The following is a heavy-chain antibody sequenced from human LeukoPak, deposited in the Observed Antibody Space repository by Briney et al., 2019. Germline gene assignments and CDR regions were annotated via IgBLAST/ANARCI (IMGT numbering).Heavy chain of an antibody. CDR3: TKNTPDDH. D-gene: IGHD2-15*01. CDR1: GFTFSNAW. J-gene: IGHJ5*02. V-gene: IGHV3-15*01. CDR2: IKRNIDGATT. Sequence: GGSLRLSCAASGFTFSNAWMNWVRQAPGKGLEWVGRIKRNIDGATTDFAAPVKGRFSISRDDSKNMLYLQMNSLKTEDTAVYYCTKNTPDDHWGQGTLVTVSS.